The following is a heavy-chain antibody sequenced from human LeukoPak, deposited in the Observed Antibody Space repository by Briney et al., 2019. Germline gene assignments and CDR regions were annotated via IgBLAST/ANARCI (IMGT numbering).Heavy chain of an antibody. J-gene: IGHJ6*02. Sequence: GGSLRLSFPPSGFTFSTYSMNWVRQAPGKGLEWVSSIDFSSSYIYYIDSVKGRFTISRDNARNSLYLQMNSLRAEDTAVYYCARDGTGFSSGMGVWGQGTTVTVSS. CDR1: GFTFSTYS. CDR3: ARDGTGFSSGMGV. D-gene: IGHD7-27*01. CDR2: IDFSSSYI. V-gene: IGHV3-21*01.